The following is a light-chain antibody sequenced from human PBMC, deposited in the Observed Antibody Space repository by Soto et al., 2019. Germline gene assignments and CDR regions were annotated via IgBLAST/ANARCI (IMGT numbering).Light chain of an antibody. J-gene: IGKJ3*01. CDR3: QQLNTYPLFT. V-gene: IGKV1-9*01. CDR1: QDISRY. Sequence: DIQLTQSPSFLSASVGDRVTITCRASQDISRYLAWYQQKAGKAPKLLIYAASTLQKGVPSRFSGSGSGTEFTLTISNLQPYDFSTYYCQQLNTYPLFTFGPGTEVDI. CDR2: AAS.